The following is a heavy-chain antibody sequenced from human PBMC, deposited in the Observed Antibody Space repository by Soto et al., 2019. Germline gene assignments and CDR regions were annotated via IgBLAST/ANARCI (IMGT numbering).Heavy chain of an antibody. CDR3: GRGSEAWFGELWH. V-gene: IGHV3-64*01. CDR2: ISSNGDST. D-gene: IGHD3-10*01. Sequence: EVQLVESGGGLVQPGGSLRLSCAASGFSFSSHAMHWVRQAPGKGLEYVSAISSNGDSTTYANSVKGRFAVSRDNSKNTLYLQMGSLRAEDMAVYYCGRGSEAWFGELWHWGQGTLVTVSS. CDR1: GFSFSSHA. J-gene: IGHJ4*02.